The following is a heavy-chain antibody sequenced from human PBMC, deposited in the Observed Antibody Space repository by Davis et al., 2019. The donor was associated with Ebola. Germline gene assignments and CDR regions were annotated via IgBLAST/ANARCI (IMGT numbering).Heavy chain of an antibody. J-gene: IGHJ6*02. V-gene: IGHV4-34*01. D-gene: IGHD3-3*01. CDR3: ASLYYDLYYYGMDV. CDR2: INHSGST. CDR1: GGSFSGYY. Sequence: MPSETLSLTCAVYGGSFSGYYWSWIRQPPGKGLEWIGEINHSGSTNYNPSLKSRVTISVDTSKNQFSLKLNSVTAADTAVYYCASLYYDLYYYGMDVWGQGTTLTVSS.